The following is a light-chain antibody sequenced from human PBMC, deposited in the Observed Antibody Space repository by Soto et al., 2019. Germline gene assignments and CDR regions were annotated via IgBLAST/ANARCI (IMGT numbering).Light chain of an antibody. Sequence: QSVLTQPASVSGSTGQSITISCSGTSSDVGGYNYVSWYQQHPGKAPKLMIYEVSNRPSGVSNRFSGSKSGNTASLTISGLQAEDEADYYCSSYTSSSTVVFGGGTKLTVL. V-gene: IGLV2-14*01. J-gene: IGLJ2*01. CDR2: EVS. CDR1: SSDVGGYNY. CDR3: SSYTSSSTVV.